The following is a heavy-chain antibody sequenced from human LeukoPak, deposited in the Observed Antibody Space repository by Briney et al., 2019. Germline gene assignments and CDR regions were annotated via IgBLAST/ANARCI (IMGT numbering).Heavy chain of an antibody. CDR3: ARALRYFDSYYYGMDV. V-gene: IGHV4-31*11. CDR2: IYYSGST. D-gene: IGHD3-9*01. J-gene: IGHJ6*02. CDR1: GGSFSGYY. Sequence: PSETLSLTCAVYGGSFSGYYWSWIRQHPGKGLEWIGYIYYSGSTYYNPSLKSRVTISVDTSKNQFSLKLSSVTAADTAVYYCARALRYFDSYYYGMDVWGQGTTVTVSS.